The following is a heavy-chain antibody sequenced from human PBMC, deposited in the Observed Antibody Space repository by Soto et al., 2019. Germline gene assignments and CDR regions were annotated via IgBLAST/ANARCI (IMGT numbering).Heavy chain of an antibody. J-gene: IGHJ4*02. Sequence: TLSLTCAVSGGSTSSTNWWNWVRQPPGKGLEWIGDIYHRGSTNYNPSLKSRVTISVDKSKKQFSLRLSLVTAADTAVYYCARGLAAPTAGTLDYWGMGILVTVSS. D-gene: IGHD1-1*01. CDR2: IYHRGST. V-gene: IGHV4-4*02. CDR3: ARGLAAPTAGTLDY. CDR1: GGSTSSTNW.